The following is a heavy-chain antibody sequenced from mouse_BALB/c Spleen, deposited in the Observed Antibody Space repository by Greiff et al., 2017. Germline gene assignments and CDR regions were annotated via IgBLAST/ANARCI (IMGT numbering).Heavy chain of an antibody. J-gene: IGHJ3*01. Sequence: EVQLQQSGTVLARPGASVKMSCKASGYSFTSYWMHWVKQRPGQGLEWIGAIYPGNSDTSYNQKFKGKAKLTAVTSASTAYMELSSLTNEDSAVYYCTRNSQLGRKGWFAYWGQGTLVTVSA. V-gene: IGHV1-5*01. CDR3: TRNSQLGRKGWFAY. CDR2: IYPGNSDT. CDR1: GYSFTSYW. D-gene: IGHD4-1*02.